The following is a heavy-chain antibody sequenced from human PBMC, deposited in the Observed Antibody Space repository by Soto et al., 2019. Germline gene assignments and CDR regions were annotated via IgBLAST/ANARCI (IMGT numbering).Heavy chain of an antibody. D-gene: IGHD3-10*01. J-gene: IGHJ6*02. CDR1: GGTFSSYT. Sequence: SVKVSCKASGGTFSSYTISWVRQAPGQGLEWMGRIIPILGIANYAQKFQGRVTITADKCTSTAYMELSSLRSEDTAVYYCARGGGVRGVIVGYYYGMDVWGQETTVTVSS. CDR3: ARGGGVRGVIVGYYYGMDV. CDR2: IIPILGIA. V-gene: IGHV1-69*02.